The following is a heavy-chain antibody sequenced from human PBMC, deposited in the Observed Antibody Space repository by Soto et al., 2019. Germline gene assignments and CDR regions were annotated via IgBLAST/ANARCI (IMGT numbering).Heavy chain of an antibody. CDR1: GSTFTTYG. J-gene: IGHJ6*02. Sequence: QIQLMQSGAGVKRPGASVKVSCKAPGSTFTTYGKHWVRKPPGQSLEGTGWINAGNGNTKYSEKFQGRVTITRDTSASTAYLELSSLRSEDTAVYYCARDPNDSSAYYHHYYYGMDVWGQGTTVTVSS. V-gene: IGHV1-3*01. D-gene: IGHD3-22*01. CDR3: ARDPNDSSAYYHHYYYGMDV. CDR2: INAGNGNT.